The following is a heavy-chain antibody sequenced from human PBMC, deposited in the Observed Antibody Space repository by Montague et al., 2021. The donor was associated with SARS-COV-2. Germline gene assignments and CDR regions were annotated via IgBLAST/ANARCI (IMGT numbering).Heavy chain of an antibody. V-gene: IGHV3-7*03. D-gene: IGHD7-27*01. Sequence: SLRLSCAASGFTFSQYWMSWVRQAPGKELEWVANINQDGSEIYLVDSLKGRFSISRDNAKNSLYLQVNSLRAEDTAVYYCAGLGMLASGPNWFDPWGQGTLVTASS. CDR2: INQDGSEI. J-gene: IGHJ5*02. CDR1: GFTFSQYW. CDR3: AGLGMLASGPNWFDP.